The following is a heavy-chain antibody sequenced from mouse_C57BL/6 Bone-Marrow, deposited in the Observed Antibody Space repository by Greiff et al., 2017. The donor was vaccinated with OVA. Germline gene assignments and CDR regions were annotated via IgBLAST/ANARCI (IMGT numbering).Heavy chain of an antibody. Sequence: EVQLQQSGPELVQPGASVKISCKASGYSFTDYNMNWVKQSNEKSLEWIGIINPNYGTTYYNQKFKDKATLTVDTSSSTAYMQLNSLTSEDSAVYYCAFCNNSSNRSFDVWGTGTTVTVSS. CDR3: AFCNNSSNRSFDV. CDR1: GYSFTDYN. J-gene: IGHJ1*03. CDR2: INPNYGTT. V-gene: IGHV1-39*01. D-gene: IGHD1-1*01.